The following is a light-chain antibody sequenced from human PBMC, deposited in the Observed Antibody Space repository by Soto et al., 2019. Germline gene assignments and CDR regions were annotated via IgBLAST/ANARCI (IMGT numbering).Light chain of an antibody. Sequence: QSVLTQPPSASGTPGQRVTISCSGSSSNIGSNTVNWYQQLPGTAPKLLIYSNNQRPSGVPDRFSGSKSGTSASLAISGLQSEHEADYYCAAWDDSLNGWVFGGGTKVPVL. CDR1: SSNIGSNT. CDR2: SNN. J-gene: IGLJ3*02. V-gene: IGLV1-44*01. CDR3: AAWDDSLNGWV.